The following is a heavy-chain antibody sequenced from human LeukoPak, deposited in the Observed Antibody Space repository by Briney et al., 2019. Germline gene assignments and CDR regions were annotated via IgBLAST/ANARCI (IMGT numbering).Heavy chain of an antibody. Sequence: SETLSLTCTVSGGSISSGVYYWSWIRQPPGKGLEWIGYIYYSGSTYYNPSLKSRVTISVDTSKNQFSLKLSSVTAADTAVYYCARVTYYDYLDVWGQGTTVTVSS. V-gene: IGHV4-30-4*01. J-gene: IGHJ6*03. CDR3: ARVTYYDYLDV. D-gene: IGHD3-10*01. CDR1: GGSISSGVYY. CDR2: IYYSGST.